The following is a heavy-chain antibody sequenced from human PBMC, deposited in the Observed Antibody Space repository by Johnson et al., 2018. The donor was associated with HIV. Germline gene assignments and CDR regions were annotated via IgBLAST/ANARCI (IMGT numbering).Heavy chain of an antibody. D-gene: IGHD6-13*01. J-gene: IGHJ3*02. CDR1: GFTFSSYG. Sequence: QVHLVESGGGVVQPGGSLRLSCAGSGFTFSSYGMHWVRQAPGKGLEWVAVISYDGTNKYYADSVKGRFTISRDNSKNTLYLQMNSLRAEDTAVYYCAKSYSSSWYTDAFDIWGQGTMVTVSS. CDR2: ISYDGTNK. CDR3: AKSYSSSWYTDAFDI. V-gene: IGHV3-33*05.